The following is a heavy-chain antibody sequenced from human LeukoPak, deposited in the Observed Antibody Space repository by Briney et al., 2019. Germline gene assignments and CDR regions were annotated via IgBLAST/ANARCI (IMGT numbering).Heavy chain of an antibody. CDR2: INHSGST. Sequence: SETLSLTCAVYGGTFSGYYWSWIRQPPGKGLEWIGEINHSGSTNYNPSLKSRVTISVDTSKNQFSLKERSVTAAHTAVFYCARRAFPRCYSVWGQGALVTVSS. V-gene: IGHV4-34*01. CDR3: ARRAFPRCYSV. CDR1: GGTFSGYY. D-gene: IGHD2-15*01. J-gene: IGHJ4*02.